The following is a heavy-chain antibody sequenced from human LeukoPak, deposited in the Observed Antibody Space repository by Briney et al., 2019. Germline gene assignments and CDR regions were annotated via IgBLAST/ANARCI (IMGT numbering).Heavy chain of an antibody. CDR3: AKIAETSGIYGQGYDY. J-gene: IGHJ4*02. CDR1: GFSFRTYG. Sequence: GGSLRLSCAASGFSFRTYGMSWVRQAPGKRLEWVSGISGSGDNTHNADFVKGRFTISRDNSKNTLYLQMNSLRAEDTAVYYCAKIAETSGIYGQGYDYWGQGTLVTVSS. V-gene: IGHV3-23*01. D-gene: IGHD1-26*01. CDR2: ISGSGDNT.